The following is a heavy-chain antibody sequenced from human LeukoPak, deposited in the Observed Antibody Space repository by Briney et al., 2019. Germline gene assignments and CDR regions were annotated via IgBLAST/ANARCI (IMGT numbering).Heavy chain of an antibody. CDR3: ARARRGDRYYYYYYMDV. J-gene: IGHJ6*03. Sequence: PSETLSLTCAVYGGSFSGYYWSWIRQPPGKGLEWIGEINHSGSTNYNPSLKSRVTISVDTSKNQFSLKLSSVPAADTAVYYCARARRGDRYYYYYYMDVWGKGTTVTVSS. CDR1: GGSFSGYY. CDR2: INHSGST. D-gene: IGHD3-16*01. V-gene: IGHV4-34*01.